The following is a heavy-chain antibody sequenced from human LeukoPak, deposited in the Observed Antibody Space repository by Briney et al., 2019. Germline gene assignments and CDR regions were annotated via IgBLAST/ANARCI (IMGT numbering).Heavy chain of an antibody. Sequence: SETLSLTCTVSGGSISTDNYWGWIRQPPGKGLEWIGSVYYSGSTYYNPSLKSRLTISVDTSKNQFSLKLSSVTIADAAVYYCAIHELWLVRLDDWGQGTLVTVSS. CDR2: VYYSGST. CDR3: AIHELWLVRLDD. D-gene: IGHD6-19*01. CDR1: GGSISTDNY. V-gene: IGHV4-39*01. J-gene: IGHJ4*02.